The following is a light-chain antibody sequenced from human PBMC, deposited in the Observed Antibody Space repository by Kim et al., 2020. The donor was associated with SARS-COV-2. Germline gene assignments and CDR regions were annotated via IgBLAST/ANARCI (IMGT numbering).Light chain of an antibody. Sequence: SYELTQPPSVSVSPGQTASIPCSGDKLGDRYACWYQQKPGQSPVLLIYQDNKRPSGIPERFSGSNSGNTATLTISGTQAMDEADYYCQAWDSSTVVFGGGTKVTVL. CDR2: QDN. CDR3: QAWDSSTVV. V-gene: IGLV3-1*01. J-gene: IGLJ3*02. CDR1: KLGDRY.